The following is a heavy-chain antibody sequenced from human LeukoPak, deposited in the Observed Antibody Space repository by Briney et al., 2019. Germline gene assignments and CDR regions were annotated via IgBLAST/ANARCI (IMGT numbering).Heavy chain of an antibody. V-gene: IGHV4-30-2*01. D-gene: IGHD6-19*01. Sequence: SQTLSLTCTVSGGSISSGDYYWSWIRQPPGKGLEWIGYIYQSGSTYYNPSLKSRVTISVDTSKNQFSLKLSSVTAADTAVYYCAREPVAGTLGVSGADFDYWGQGTLVTVSS. CDR3: AREPVAGTLGVSGADFDY. CDR2: IYQSGST. J-gene: IGHJ4*02. CDR1: GGSISSGDYY.